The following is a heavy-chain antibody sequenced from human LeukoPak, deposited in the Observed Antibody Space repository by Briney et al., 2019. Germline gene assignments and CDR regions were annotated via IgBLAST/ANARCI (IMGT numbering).Heavy chain of an antibody. V-gene: IGHV1-18*01. J-gene: IGHJ4*02. CDR2: ISAYNGNT. CDR3: ARDHTISWFGELLAGSDY. Sequence: ASVKVSCKASGYTFTSYGISWVRQAPGQGLEWMGWISAYNGNTNYAQKLQGRVTMTTDTSTSTAYMELRSLRSDDTAVYYCARDHTISWFGELLAGSDYWGQGTLVTVSS. D-gene: IGHD3-10*01. CDR1: GYTFTSYG.